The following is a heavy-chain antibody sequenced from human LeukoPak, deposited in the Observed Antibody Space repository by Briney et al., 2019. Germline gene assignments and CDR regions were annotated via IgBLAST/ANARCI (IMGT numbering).Heavy chain of an antibody. V-gene: IGHV1-18*01. CDR2: ISTYSGNT. CDR3: ARVGAAPGYVDY. D-gene: IGHD6-13*01. J-gene: IGHJ4*02. CDR1: GCSFAGFV. Sequence: GASVTVSCKASGCSFAGFVISWVRQAPGQGLEWIGWISTYSGNTNYAHNLQGRITVTTETSTSTAYMELRSLRSDDTAVYYCARVGAAPGYVDYWGQGTQLTVSS.